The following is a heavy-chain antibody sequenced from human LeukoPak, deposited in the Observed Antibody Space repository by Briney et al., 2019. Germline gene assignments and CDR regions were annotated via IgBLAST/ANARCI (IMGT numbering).Heavy chain of an antibody. D-gene: IGHD3-10*01. Sequence: PGGSLRLSCAASGFTFSDYWMNWVRQAPGKGLEWVANIKQDGSEKSYVDSVKGRFTISRDNAKNSLYLQMNGLRAEDTAVYYCARSTMIRGVYYFDYWGQGTLVTVSS. V-gene: IGHV3-7*01. CDR2: IKQDGSEK. CDR3: ARSTMIRGVYYFDY. CDR1: GFTFSDYW. J-gene: IGHJ4*02.